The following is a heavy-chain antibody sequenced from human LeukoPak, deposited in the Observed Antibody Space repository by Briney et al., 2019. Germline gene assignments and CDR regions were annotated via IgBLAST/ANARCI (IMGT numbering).Heavy chain of an antibody. Sequence: SETLSLTCTVSGGSISSSSYYWGWIRQPPGKGLEWIGYIYYSGSTNYNPSLKSRVTISVDTSKNQFSLKLSSVTAADTAVYYCARDSGDCSGGSCYSFVDYWGQGTLVTVSS. D-gene: IGHD2-15*01. CDR3: ARDSGDCSGGSCYSFVDY. CDR1: GGSISSSSYY. CDR2: IYYSGST. V-gene: IGHV4-61*01. J-gene: IGHJ4*02.